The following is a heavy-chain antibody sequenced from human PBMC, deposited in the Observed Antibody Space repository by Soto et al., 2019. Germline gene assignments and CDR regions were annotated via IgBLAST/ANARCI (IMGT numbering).Heavy chain of an antibody. V-gene: IGHV6-1*01. CDR1: GDSFSSNSAA. CDR3: ARGFFNWNYFDY. Sequence: SQPLSLTCAISGDSFSSNSAAWNWIRQSPSRGLEWLGRTYCRSKWYNDYVVSVKSRITINPDTSKNQFSLQLNSVTPEDTAVYYCARGFFNWNYFDYWGQGTLVTVSS. D-gene: IGHD1-20*01. CDR2: TYCRSKWYN. J-gene: IGHJ4*02.